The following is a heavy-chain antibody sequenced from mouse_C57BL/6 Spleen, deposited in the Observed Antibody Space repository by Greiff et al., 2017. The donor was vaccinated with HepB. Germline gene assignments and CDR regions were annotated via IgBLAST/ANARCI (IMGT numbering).Heavy chain of an antibody. CDR3: ARGITTVVGDYFDY. CDR2: IYPSDSET. J-gene: IGHJ2*01. D-gene: IGHD1-1*01. Sequence: QVQLQQPGAELVRPGSSVKLSCKASGYTFTSYWMDWVKQRPGQGLEWIGNIYPSDSETHYNQKFKDKATLTVDKSSSTAYMQLSSLTSEDSAVYYCARGITTVVGDYFDYWGQGTTLTVSS. CDR1: GYTFTSYW. V-gene: IGHV1-61*01.